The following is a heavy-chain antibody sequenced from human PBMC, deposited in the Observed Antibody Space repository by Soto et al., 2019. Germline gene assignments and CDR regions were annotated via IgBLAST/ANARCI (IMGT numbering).Heavy chain of an antibody. Sequence: EVQMVESGGNLVQPGGSLRVSCAASEVRFSFYWMSWVRQAPGKGLEWVADINEDGSETYYADAVKGRFTISRDDATNSLYQQMNSLRAGDTGVYFCAKSPMVRTFQYGMDVWGQGTTVTVSS. CDR1: EVRFSFYW. V-gene: IGHV3-7*05. D-gene: IGHD3-16*01. CDR3: AKSPMVRTFQYGMDV. CDR2: INEDGSET. J-gene: IGHJ6*02.